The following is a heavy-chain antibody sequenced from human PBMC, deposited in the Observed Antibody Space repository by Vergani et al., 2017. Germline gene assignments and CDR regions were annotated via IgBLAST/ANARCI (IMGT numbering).Heavy chain of an antibody. J-gene: IGHJ4*02. Sequence: EVQLLESGGGLVQPGGSLRLSCAASGFTFSSYAMSWVRQAPGKGLEWVSAISCSGGSTYYADSVKGRFTISRDNSKNTLYLQMNSLRAEDTAVYYCAKDSRAYCGGDCQHYFDYWSQGTLVTVSS. CDR1: GFTFSSYA. V-gene: IGHV3-23*01. CDR3: AKDSRAYCGGDCQHYFDY. D-gene: IGHD2-21*01. CDR2: ISCSGGST.